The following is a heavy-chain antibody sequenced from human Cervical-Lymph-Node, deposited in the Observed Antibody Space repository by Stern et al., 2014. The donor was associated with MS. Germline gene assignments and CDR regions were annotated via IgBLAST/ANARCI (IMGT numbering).Heavy chain of an antibody. Sequence: QVQLVESGGGVVQPGRSLRLSCGGSGFTFSSHAMHWVRQAPGMGLERVAAISFDGSQKFYADSVKDRFTISRDNLKNTFFLQMNSLRGEDTAVYYCARDRSITGYHYGMDVWGQGTTVTVSS. V-gene: IGHV3-30*04. D-gene: IGHD1-14*01. CDR2: ISFDGSQK. CDR3: ARDRSITGYHYGMDV. CDR1: GFTFSSHA. J-gene: IGHJ6*02.